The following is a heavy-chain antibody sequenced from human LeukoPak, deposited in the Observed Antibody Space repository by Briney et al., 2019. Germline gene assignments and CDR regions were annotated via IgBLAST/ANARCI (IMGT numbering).Heavy chain of an antibody. J-gene: IGHJ6*03. D-gene: IGHD3-3*01. CDR3: ARALMGGVVPSGYHYYYYIDV. CDR1: GGSISIYY. Sequence: SETLSHTCSVSGGSISIYYWGWIRQAPGKGLEWIGYIHYSGSTSYTPSLKSRGTISVDTSKNQLSLKLSSVTAADTAVYYCARALMGGVVPSGYHYYYYIDVSGKGTTVTVSS. CDR2: IHYSGST. V-gene: IGHV4-59*01.